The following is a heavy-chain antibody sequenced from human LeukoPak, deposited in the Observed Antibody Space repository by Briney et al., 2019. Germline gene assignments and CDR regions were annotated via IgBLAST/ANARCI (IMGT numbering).Heavy chain of an antibody. CDR2: ISGSGGST. CDR1: GFTFSSYA. D-gene: IGHD2-15*01. J-gene: IGHJ3*02. V-gene: IGHV3-23*01. CDR3: AKDIRRGVVEAADAFDI. Sequence: PGGSLRLSCAASGFTFSSYAMSWVRQAPGKGLEWVSAISGSGGSTYYADSVKGRFTISRDNSKNTLYLQMNSLRAEDTAVYYCAKDIRRGVVEAADAFDIWGQGTMVTVSS.